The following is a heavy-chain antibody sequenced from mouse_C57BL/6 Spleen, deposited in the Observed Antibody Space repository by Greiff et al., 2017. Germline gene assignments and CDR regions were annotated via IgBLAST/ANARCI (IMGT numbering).Heavy chain of an antibody. J-gene: IGHJ4*01. CDR2: IYPGDGDT. Sequence: VKLMESGAELVKPGASVKISCKASGYAFSSYWMNWVKQRPGKGLEWIGQIYPGDGDTNYNGKFKGKATLTADKSSSTAYMQLSSLTSEDSAVYFCARLSTVNAGAMDYWGQGTSVTVSS. CDR3: ARLSTVNAGAMDY. D-gene: IGHD2-10*02. CDR1: GYAFSSYW. V-gene: IGHV1-80*01.